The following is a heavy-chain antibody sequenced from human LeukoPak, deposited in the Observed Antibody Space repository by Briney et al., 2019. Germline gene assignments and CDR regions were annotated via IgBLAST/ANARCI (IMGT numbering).Heavy chain of an antibody. Sequence: GASVKVSCKASGYTFTGYYMHWVRQAPGQGLEWMGWINPNSGGTNYAQKFQGRVTMTRDTSISTAYMELSRLRSEDTAVYYCARAPELRYFDWLLYPRGIHAFDIWGQGTMVTVSS. J-gene: IGHJ3*02. CDR2: INPNSGGT. D-gene: IGHD3-9*01. CDR1: GYTFTGYY. CDR3: ARAPELRYFDWLLYPRGIHAFDI. V-gene: IGHV1-2*02.